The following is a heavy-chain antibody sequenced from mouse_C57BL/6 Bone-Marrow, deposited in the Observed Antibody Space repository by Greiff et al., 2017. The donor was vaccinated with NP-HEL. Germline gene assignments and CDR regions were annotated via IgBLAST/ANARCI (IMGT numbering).Heavy chain of an antibody. Sequence: QVHVKQSGAELVKPGASVKMSCKASGYTFTSYWITWVKQRPGQGLEWIGDIYPGSGSTNYNEKFKSKATLTVDTSSSTAYMQLSSLTSEDSAVYYCASYYYGSSPDYWGQGTTLTVSS. J-gene: IGHJ2*01. D-gene: IGHD1-1*01. V-gene: IGHV1-55*01. CDR2: IYPGSGST. CDR3: ASYYYGSSPDY. CDR1: GYTFTSYW.